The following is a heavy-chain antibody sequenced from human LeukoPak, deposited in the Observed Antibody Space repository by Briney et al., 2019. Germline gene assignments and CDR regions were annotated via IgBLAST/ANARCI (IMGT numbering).Heavy chain of an antibody. CDR2: ISGSGGST. CDR3: ARGAVSSMVRGVINY. D-gene: IGHD3-10*01. V-gene: IGHV3-23*01. J-gene: IGHJ4*02. CDR1: GFTFSSYA. Sequence: GGSLRLSCAASGFTFSSYAMSWVRQAPGKGLEWVSAISGSGGSTYYADSVKGRFTISRDNSKNTLYLQMNSLRAEDTAVYYCARGAVSSMVRGVINYWGQGTLVTVSS.